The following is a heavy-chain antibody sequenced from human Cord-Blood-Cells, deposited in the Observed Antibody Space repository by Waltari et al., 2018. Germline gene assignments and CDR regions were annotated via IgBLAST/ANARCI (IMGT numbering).Heavy chain of an antibody. CDR3: ARPTVPAATAYFDL. J-gene: IGHJ2*01. V-gene: IGHV4-34*01. CDR1: GGSFSGYY. CDR2: INHSGST. Sequence: QVQLQQWGAGLLKPSETLSLTCAVYGGSFSGYYWSWLRQSPGKGLEWIGEINHSGSTNYNPSLKSRVTISVDTSKNQFSLKLSSVTAADTAVYYCARPTVPAATAYFDLWGRGTLVTVSS. D-gene: IGHD2-2*01.